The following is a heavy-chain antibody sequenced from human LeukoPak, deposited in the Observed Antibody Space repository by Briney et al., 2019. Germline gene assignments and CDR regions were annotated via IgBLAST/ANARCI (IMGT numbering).Heavy chain of an antibody. J-gene: IGHJ4*02. D-gene: IGHD2-21*02. CDR2: IIPIFGTA. CDR1: GGTFSSYA. CDR3: ARDVSGDYDYYFDY. V-gene: IGHV1-69*06. Sequence: SVTVSCKASGGTFSSYAISWVRQAPGQGLEWMGGIIPIFGTANYAQKFQGRVTITADKSTSTAYMELSSLRSEDTAVYYCARDVSGDYDYYFDYWGQGTLVTVSS.